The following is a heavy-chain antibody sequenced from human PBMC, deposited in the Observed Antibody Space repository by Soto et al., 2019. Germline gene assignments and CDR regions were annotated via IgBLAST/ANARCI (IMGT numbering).Heavy chain of an antibody. Sequence: SETMSLTCTVSGGSISSRSYYWGWIRQPPGKGLEWIGSIYYSGSTYYNPSLKSRVTISVDTSKNQFSLKLSSVTAADTAVYYCARGRYCSGGSCYSNEFDYWGQGTLVTVSS. CDR3: ARGRYCSGGSCYSNEFDY. V-gene: IGHV4-39*01. J-gene: IGHJ4*02. CDR1: GGSISSRSYY. D-gene: IGHD2-15*01. CDR2: IYYSGST.